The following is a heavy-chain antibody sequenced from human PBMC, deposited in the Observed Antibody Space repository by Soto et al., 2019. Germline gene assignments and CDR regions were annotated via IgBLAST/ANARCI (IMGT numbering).Heavy chain of an antibody. D-gene: IGHD2-15*01. CDR2: ISGSGGST. CDR1: GVTFSSYA. Sequence: EVQLLESGGGLVQPGGSLRLSCAASGVTFSSYAMSWVRQAPGKGLEWVSAISGSGGSTYYADSVKGRFTISRDNSKNTLYLQMNSLSAEDTAVYYCAKQVVVAATTDLDDYWGQGTLVTVSS. V-gene: IGHV3-23*01. J-gene: IGHJ4*02. CDR3: AKQVVVAATTDLDDY.